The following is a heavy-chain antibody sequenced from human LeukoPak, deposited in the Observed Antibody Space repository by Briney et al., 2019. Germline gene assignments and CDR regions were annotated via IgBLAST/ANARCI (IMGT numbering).Heavy chain of an antibody. CDR3: ARRPWPLTGPYDY. CDR2: ISYDGSNK. CDR1: GFTFSSYA. V-gene: IGHV3-30-3*01. Sequence: GGSLRLSCAASGFTFSSYAMHWVRQAPGKGLEWVAVISYDGSNKYYADSVKGRFTISRDNSKNTLYLQMNSLRAEDTAVYYCARRPWPLTGPYDYWGQGTLVTVSS. D-gene: IGHD7-27*01. J-gene: IGHJ4*02.